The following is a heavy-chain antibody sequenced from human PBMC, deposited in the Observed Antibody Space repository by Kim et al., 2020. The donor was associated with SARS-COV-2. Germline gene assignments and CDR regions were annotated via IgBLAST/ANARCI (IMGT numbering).Heavy chain of an antibody. V-gene: IGHV3-21*06. CDR1: GFRFRGST. Sequence: GGSLRLSCAASGFRFRGSTMAWVRQAPGTGLEWVSFISSSSSYIYYSDSLKGRFTISRDNAKSSLYLQMNSLRAEDTAVYFCARLADLEYFDCWGQGSLVTVSS. CDR2: ISSSSSYI. CDR3: ARLADLEYFDC. D-gene: IGHD1-1*01. J-gene: IGHJ4*02.